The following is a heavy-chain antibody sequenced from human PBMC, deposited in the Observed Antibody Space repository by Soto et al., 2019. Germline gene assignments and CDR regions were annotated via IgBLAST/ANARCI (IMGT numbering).Heavy chain of an antibody. Sequence: PGGSLRLSCVASGFTFSSYATSWVRQAPGKGLEWVSVISGSDGSTYYADSVKGRFTISRDNSKNSVHLQMNSLRAEDSAVYYCAKGVSGSQFDYWGPGTLVTVSS. J-gene: IGHJ4*02. CDR1: GFTFSSYA. CDR2: ISGSDGST. V-gene: IGHV3-23*01. CDR3: AKGVSGSQFDY.